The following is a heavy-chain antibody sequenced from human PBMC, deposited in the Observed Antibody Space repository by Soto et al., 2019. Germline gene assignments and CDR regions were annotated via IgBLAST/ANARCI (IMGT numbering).Heavy chain of an antibody. V-gene: IGHV1-3*01. D-gene: IGHD6-6*01. CDR3: ASLLAARPWPYYFDY. CDR1: GYTFTSYA. J-gene: IGHJ4*02. Sequence: ASVKVSCKASGYTFTSYAMHWVRQAPGQRLEWMGWINAGNGNTKYSQKFQGRVTITRDKSASTAYMELSSLRSEDTAVYYCASLLAARPWPYYFDYWGQGTLVTVSS. CDR2: INAGNGNT.